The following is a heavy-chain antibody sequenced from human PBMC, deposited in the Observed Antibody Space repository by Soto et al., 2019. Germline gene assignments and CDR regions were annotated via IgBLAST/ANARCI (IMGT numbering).Heavy chain of an antibody. CDR3: ARYRISGSWSKFDY. J-gene: IGHJ4*02. CDR1: GVSISSGGYY. D-gene: IGHD6-13*01. V-gene: IGHV4-31*03. Sequence: SETLSLTCTVSGVSISSGGYYWSWIRQHPGKGLQWIGNIYYSGSTNYNPSLKSRIIISLDTSKNQFSLKLSSVTAADTAVYFCARYRISGSWSKFDYWGQGTLVTVSS. CDR2: IYYSGST.